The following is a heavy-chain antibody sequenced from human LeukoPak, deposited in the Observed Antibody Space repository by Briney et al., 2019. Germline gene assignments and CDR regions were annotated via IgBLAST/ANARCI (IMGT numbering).Heavy chain of an antibody. V-gene: IGHV1-69*05. CDR3: ARRMGSSWYPNWFDP. CDR2: IIPIFGTA. D-gene: IGHD6-13*01. CDR1: GCPFISYA. J-gene: IGHJ5*02. Sequence: SVKVSCKASGCPFISYAISWVRQAPGQGLEWMGGIIPIFGTANYAQKFQGRVTINTDESTSTAYMELSSLRSEDTAVYYCARRMGSSWYPNWFDPWGQGTLVTVSS.